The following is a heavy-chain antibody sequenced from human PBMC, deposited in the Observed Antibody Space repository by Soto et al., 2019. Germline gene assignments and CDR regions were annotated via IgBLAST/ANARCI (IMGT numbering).Heavy chain of an antibody. Sequence: QEQLVESGGGGVQPGRSLRLSCAASGFTLNSYAMHWVRQSPGKGLERVAVISYDGSNKYYADSVKGRFTIYRDNSKNTLSLQMISPRAEDKALYSCARDANRRSYYCYGMDVWGQGTTVTVSS. J-gene: IGHJ6*02. D-gene: IGHD2-15*01. CDR1: GFTLNSYA. CDR2: ISYDGSNK. CDR3: ARDANRRSYYCYGMDV. V-gene: IGHV3-30-3*01.